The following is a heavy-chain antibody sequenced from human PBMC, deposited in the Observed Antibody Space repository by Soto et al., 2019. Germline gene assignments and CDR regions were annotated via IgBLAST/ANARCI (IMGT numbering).Heavy chain of an antibody. Sequence: QVQLVESGGGVVQPGRSLRLSCAASGFTFSSYGMHWVRQAPGKGLEWVAVISYDGSNKYYADSVKGRFTISRDNSKNTLYMQMNSLRAVDTAVYYCAKVNQGDCGGDCYRRSNHYYFDYRGQGTLVTVSS. V-gene: IGHV3-30*18. CDR1: GFTFSSYG. D-gene: IGHD2-21*02. J-gene: IGHJ4*02. CDR3: AKVNQGDCGGDCYRRSNHYYFDY. CDR2: ISYDGSNK.